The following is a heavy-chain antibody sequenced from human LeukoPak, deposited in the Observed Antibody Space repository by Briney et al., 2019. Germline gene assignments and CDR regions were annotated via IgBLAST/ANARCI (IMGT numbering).Heavy chain of an antibody. J-gene: IGHJ5*02. D-gene: IGHD6-19*01. CDR3: ARLTYSNGWDWFDP. Sequence: GGSLRLSCAASGFTFSSYWMSWVRQAPGKGLEWVANIKQDGSEKYYVDSVKGRFTISRDNAKNSLYLQMNSLRAEDTAVYYCARLTYSNGWDWFDPWGQGTLVTVSS. CDR1: GFTFSSYW. V-gene: IGHV3-7*01. CDR2: IKQDGSEK.